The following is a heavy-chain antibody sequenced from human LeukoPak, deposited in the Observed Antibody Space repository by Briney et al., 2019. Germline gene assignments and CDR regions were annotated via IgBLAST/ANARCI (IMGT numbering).Heavy chain of an antibody. D-gene: IGHD2-2*01. CDR1: GGSISSGSFH. V-gene: IGHV4-61*02. CDR3: ARAALGYCSSTSCIDAFDI. J-gene: IGHJ3*02. Sequence: SLSLTCTVSGGSISSGSFHWSSLGQPAGKGLDWIVRIYSSGSTYSNPSLKRLVTRTVESSNTQYPLKLSSVTAADTAVDYCARAALGYCSSTSCIDAFDIWGQGTMVTVSS. CDR2: IYSSGST.